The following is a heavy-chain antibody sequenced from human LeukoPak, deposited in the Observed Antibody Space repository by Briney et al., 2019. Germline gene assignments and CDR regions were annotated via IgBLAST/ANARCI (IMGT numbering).Heavy chain of an antibody. CDR2: INPNSGGT. Sequence: ASVKVSCKASGYTVTGYYMHWVRQAPGQGLEWMGWINPNSGGTNYAQKFQGRVTMTRDTSISTAYMELSRLRSDDTAVYYCAREWSPGTMIRSLDYWGQGTLVTVSS. D-gene: IGHD3-22*01. CDR1: GYTVTGYY. V-gene: IGHV1-2*02. J-gene: IGHJ4*02. CDR3: AREWSPGTMIRSLDY.